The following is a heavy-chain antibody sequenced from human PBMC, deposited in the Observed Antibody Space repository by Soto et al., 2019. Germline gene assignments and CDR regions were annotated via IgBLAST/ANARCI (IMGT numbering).Heavy chain of an antibody. CDR3: ARAAGFSGSYPGGYYFDY. CDR1: GYTFTSLY. J-gene: IGHJ4*02. D-gene: IGHD1-26*01. V-gene: IGHV1-46*01. CDR2: TNPSSGST. Sequence: QVQLVQSVAEVKKPGASVKVSCKASGYTFTSLYMHWVRQAPGQGLEWMGITNPSSGSTTYAQKFQGRVTMTRDTSTSTVYMELSSLTSEDTAVYYCARAAGFSGSYPGGYYFDYWGQGTLVTVSS.